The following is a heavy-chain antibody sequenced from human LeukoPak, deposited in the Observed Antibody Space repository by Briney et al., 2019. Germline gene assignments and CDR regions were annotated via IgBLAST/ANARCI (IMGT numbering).Heavy chain of an antibody. CDR1: GFSFSSSW. V-gene: IGHV3-7*03. D-gene: IGHD6-19*01. CDR3: TLVQVAGVFDY. CDR2: IKQDGSDK. J-gene: IGHJ4*02. Sequence: GGSLRLSCAASGFSFSSSWMSWVRQAPGKGLXXVANIKQDGSDKYYVDSVKGRFTISRDNARNSLYLQMNSLRAEDTAVYYCTLVQVAGVFDYWGQGTLVTVSS.